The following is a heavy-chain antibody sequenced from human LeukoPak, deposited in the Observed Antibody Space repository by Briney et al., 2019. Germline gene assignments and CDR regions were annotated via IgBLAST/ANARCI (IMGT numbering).Heavy chain of an antibody. J-gene: IGHJ4*02. V-gene: IGHV3-33*01. CDR2: EWYDGSNK. CDR3: ARGGSGSRWQPFDY. D-gene: IGHD6-13*01. Sequence: GSSLRLSCAASRFTFSNYGMHWVRQAPGKGLEWVAVEWYDGSNKYYADSVKGRFTISRDNSKNTLYLQMNSLRDEDTAVYYCARGGSGSRWQPFDYWGQGTLVTVSS. CDR1: RFTFSNYG.